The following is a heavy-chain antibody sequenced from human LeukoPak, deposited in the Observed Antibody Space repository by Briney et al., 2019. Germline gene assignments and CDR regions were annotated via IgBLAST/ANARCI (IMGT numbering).Heavy chain of an antibody. Sequence: TGGSLRLSCTGSVSTFGDYGVSWVRQAPGKGLEWVANIKQDGSEKYYVDSVKGRFTISRDNAKNSLHLQMNSLRAEDTAVYYCARVRCYYDSSGYYYCPYFDYWGQGTLVTVSS. CDR1: VSTFGDYG. V-gene: IGHV3-7*05. CDR3: ARVRCYYDSSGYYYCPYFDY. J-gene: IGHJ4*02. D-gene: IGHD3-22*01. CDR2: IKQDGSEK.